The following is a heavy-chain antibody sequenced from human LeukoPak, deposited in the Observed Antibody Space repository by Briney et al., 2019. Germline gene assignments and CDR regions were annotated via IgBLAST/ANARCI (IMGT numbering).Heavy chain of an antibody. CDR3: ARERGSSSDY. V-gene: IGHV4-39*07. J-gene: IGHJ4*02. CDR2: IYYSGST. D-gene: IGHD2-15*01. Sequence: KPSETLSLTCTVSGGSISSSSYYWGWIRQPPGKGLEWIGSIYYSGSTYYNPSLKSRVTISVDTSKNRFSLKLSSVTAADTAVYYCARERGSSSDYWGQGTLVTVSS. CDR1: GGSISSSSYY.